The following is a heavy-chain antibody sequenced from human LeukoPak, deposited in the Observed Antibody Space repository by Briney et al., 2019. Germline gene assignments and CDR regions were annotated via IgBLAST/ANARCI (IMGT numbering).Heavy chain of an antibody. D-gene: IGHD1-1*01. CDR1: GYSLSELL. CDR2: IDHENGAE. Sequence: ASVKVSCKVSGYSLSELLIHWVRQSPGKGLEWMAGIDHENGAEVSAQKVEGRVTMTKDTSTDTAYMELSGLRPDGTAIYYCATEGDYSLDYWGQGTLVTVSS. CDR3: ATEGDYSLDY. J-gene: IGHJ4*02. V-gene: IGHV1-24*01.